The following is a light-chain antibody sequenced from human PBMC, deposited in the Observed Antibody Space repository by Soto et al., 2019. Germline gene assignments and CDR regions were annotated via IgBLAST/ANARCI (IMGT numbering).Light chain of an antibody. CDR3: QTWGTGIQV. CDR1: SGHSSYA. CDR2: VNSDGRH. V-gene: IGLV4-69*01. J-gene: IGLJ3*02. Sequence: QLVLTQSPSASASLGASVKLTCTLSSGHSSYAIAWHQQQPEKGPRYLMKVNSDGRHSKGDGIPDRFSGSSSGAERYLTISSRQSEDEADYYCQTWGTGIQVFGGGTKLTVL.